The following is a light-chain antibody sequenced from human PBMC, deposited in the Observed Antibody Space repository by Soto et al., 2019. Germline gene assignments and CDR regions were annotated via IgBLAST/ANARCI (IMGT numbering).Light chain of an antibody. J-gene: IGLJ3*02. CDR2: GNS. CDR3: QSYDSSLSGWV. Sequence: QSVLTQPPSVSGAPGQRVTISCTRSSSNIGAGYDVHWYQQLPGTAPKLLIYGNSNRPSGVPDRFSGSKSCTSASLAITGLRAEDASDYYCQSYDSSLSGWVFGGGTKLTVL. V-gene: IGLV1-40*01. CDR1: SSNIGAGYD.